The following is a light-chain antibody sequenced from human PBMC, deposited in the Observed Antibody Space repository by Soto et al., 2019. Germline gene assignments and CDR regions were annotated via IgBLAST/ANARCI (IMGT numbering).Light chain of an antibody. V-gene: IGKV1D-12*01. J-gene: IGKJ4*01. CDR2: TTS. CDR3: LQASTFPLT. CDR1: QSINIW. Sequence: DIQMTQSPSSLSASVGDRVTITCRASQSINIWLAWYQQKPGKAPRLLIYTTSQLQSGVPSRFSGSGFGTDFTLTISSLQPEDFATYYCLQASTFPLTFGGGTKVEI.